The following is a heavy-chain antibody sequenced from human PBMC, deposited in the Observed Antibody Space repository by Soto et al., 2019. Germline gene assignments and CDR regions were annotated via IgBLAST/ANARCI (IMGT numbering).Heavy chain of an antibody. J-gene: IGHJ4*01. D-gene: IGHD6-19*01. CDR1: GFMFSAYA. V-gene: IGHV3-30*04. Sequence: VQLVESGGGLVKPGGSLRLSCAASGFMFSAYAMLWVRQAPGKGLEWVAAISYDGTNKYYADSIKGRFTISRDNSANTLFLQVNSLRREDTAMYYCARDPSPYTSGWYGIDFWGHGTLVTVSS. CDR3: ARDPSPYTSGWYGIDF. CDR2: ISYDGTNK.